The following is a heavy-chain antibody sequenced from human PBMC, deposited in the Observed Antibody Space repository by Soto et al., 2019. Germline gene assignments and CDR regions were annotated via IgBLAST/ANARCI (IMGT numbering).Heavy chain of an antibody. D-gene: IGHD3-9*01. Sequence: PSETLSLTCSVTDGSISGYYWSWIRQPPGKRPEWIGYIYYSGTTNYNPSLGSRVSMSVNTPKNHFSLTLTSVTAADTAVYYCARYQKYFQHWGQGILVTVSS. CDR2: IYYSGTT. J-gene: IGHJ1*01. CDR1: DGSISGYY. CDR3: ARYQKYFQH. V-gene: IGHV4-59*08.